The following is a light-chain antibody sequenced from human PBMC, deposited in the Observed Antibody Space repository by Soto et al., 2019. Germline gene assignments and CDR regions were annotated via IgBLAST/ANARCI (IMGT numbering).Light chain of an antibody. J-gene: IGKJ4*01. CDR2: DAS. Sequence: DIQMTQSPSAMSASVGDRVTIACRASQGISNHLVWFQQKPGKVPKRLIYDASSLQTGVPSRFSGSGSGTEFTLTINSLQPEDFATYYCQQINSYPRTFGGGTKVDIK. CDR1: QGISNH. CDR3: QQINSYPRT. V-gene: IGKV1-17*03.